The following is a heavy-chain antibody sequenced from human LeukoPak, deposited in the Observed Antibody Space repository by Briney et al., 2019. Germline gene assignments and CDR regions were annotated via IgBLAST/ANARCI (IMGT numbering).Heavy chain of an antibody. J-gene: IGHJ4*02. CDR1: GFTVSRHG. V-gene: IGHV3-30*18. Sequence: GGSLRLSCAASGFTVSRHGMHWVRQAPGKGLEWMAFISYDGSKKYYADSVKGRFTISRDNSKTTLFLQMDSLRTEDTAVYYCAKDFNTSWASFDYWGQGTLVTVSS. CDR2: ISYDGSKK. CDR3: AKDFNTSWASFDY. D-gene: IGHD2-2*01.